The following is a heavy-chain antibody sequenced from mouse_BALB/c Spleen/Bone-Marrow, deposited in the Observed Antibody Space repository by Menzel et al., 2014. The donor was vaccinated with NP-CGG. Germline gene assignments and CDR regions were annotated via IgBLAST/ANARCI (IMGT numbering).Heavy chain of an antibody. CDR1: GFNIKDTY. D-gene: IGHD1-3*01. Sequence: EAQLQQSGAELVKPGASVKLSCSASGFNIKDTYMHWVKQRPEQGLEWIGRIDPANGNTKYDPKFQDKATITADTSSNTVDLQLSSLTFEDTAVYYCARQEFAIYWYFDVWGAGTTVTVSS. V-gene: IGHV14-3*02. CDR2: IDPANGNT. J-gene: IGHJ1*01. CDR3: ARQEFAIYWYFDV.